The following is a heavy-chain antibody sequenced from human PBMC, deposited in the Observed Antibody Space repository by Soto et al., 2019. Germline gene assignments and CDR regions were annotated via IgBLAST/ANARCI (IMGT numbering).Heavy chain of an antibody. Sequence: PSETLSLTCTVSGGSVNSGSYYWSWIRQPPGKGLEWIGYIYYSGSTNYNPSLKSRVTISVDTSRNQFSLKLNSVTAADTAVYYCARDGSGSYYGNWGQGTLVTVPS. CDR1: GGSVNSGSYY. CDR2: IYYSGST. CDR3: ARDGSGSYYGN. D-gene: IGHD3-10*01. V-gene: IGHV4-61*01. J-gene: IGHJ4*02.